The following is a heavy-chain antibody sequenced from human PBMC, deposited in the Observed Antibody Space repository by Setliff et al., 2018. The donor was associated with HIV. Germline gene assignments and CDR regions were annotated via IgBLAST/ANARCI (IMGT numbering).Heavy chain of an antibody. CDR1: GGTFSTYV. V-gene: IGHV1-69*13. J-gene: IGHJ4*01. CDR3: AKDGISGGAYPPYYFDY. Sequence: SVKVSCKTSGGTFSTYVISWVRQAPGQGLEWLGGIITIFGTPNYAQKFQDRVTITADESTTTVYMELSSLRVEDTAVYYCAKDGISGGAYPPYYFDYWGHGTLVTVSS. CDR2: IITIFGTP. D-gene: IGHD2-15*01.